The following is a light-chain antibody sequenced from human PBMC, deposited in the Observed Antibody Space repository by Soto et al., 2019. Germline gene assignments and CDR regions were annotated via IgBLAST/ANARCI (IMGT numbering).Light chain of an antibody. CDR3: SSYTSSNTYV. V-gene: IGLV2-14*01. J-gene: IGLJ1*01. CDR1: SSDVGSYNY. CDR2: EVS. Sequence: QSVLTQPASVSGSPGQSITISCSGTSSDVGSYNYVSWYQQHPGKAPKLMIYEVSDRPSGVSDRFSGSTSGNTASLTISGLQAEDEADYYCSSYTSSNTYVFGTGTKLTVL.